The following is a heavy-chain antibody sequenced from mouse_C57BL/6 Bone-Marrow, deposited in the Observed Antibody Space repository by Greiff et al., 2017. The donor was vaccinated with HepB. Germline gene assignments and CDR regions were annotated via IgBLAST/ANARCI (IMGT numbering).Heavy chain of an antibody. V-gene: IGHV7-3*01. CDR1: GFTFTDYY. J-gene: IGHJ4*01. Sequence: EVHLVESGGGLVQPGGSLSLSCAASGFTFTDYYMSWVRQPPGKALEWLGFIRNKANGYTTEYSASVKGRFTISRDNSQSILYLQMNALRAEDSATYYCARLYGYYYAMDYWGQGTSVTVSS. CDR2: IRNKANGYTT. CDR3: ARLYGYYYAMDY. D-gene: IGHD1-1*01.